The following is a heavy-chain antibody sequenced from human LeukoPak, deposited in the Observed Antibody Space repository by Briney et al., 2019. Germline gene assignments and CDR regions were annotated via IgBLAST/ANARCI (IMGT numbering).Heavy chain of an antibody. V-gene: IGHV4-34*01. D-gene: IGHD2-8*01. J-gene: IGHJ5*02. CDR3: AFRNGRALS. CDR1: GGSFSGYY. CDR2: IWHSEST. Sequence: TSETLSLTCAVYGGSFSGYYWSWIRQPPGKGLEWIGEIWHSESTNYNPSLKSRVSISIDKSANQFSLRLTSVTAADTAIYYCAFRNGRALSWGQGALVTVSS.